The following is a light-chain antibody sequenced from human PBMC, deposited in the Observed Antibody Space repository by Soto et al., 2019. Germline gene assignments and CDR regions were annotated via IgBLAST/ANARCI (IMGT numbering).Light chain of an antibody. V-gene: IGKV1-5*03. J-gene: IGKJ1*01. CDR3: QQYTTYWT. CDR2: QAS. CDR1: QSISSW. Sequence: DIQMTQSPSTLSASVGDRVTITCRASQSISSWLAWYQHEPGEAPKLLISQASILESGVPPRFSGSGSGTEFTLTITSLQPEDFTTYFCQQYTTYWTFGQGTKV.